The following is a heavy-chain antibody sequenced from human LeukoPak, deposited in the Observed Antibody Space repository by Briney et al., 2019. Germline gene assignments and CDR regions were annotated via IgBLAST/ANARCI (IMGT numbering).Heavy chain of an antibody. Sequence: GGSLRLSCAASGFTFDDYAMSWVRQAPGKGLEWVSSISSSSSYIYYADSVKGRFTISRDNAKNSLYLQMNSLRAEDTAVYYCARDRHGVATIGDFDYWGQGTLVTVSS. D-gene: IGHD5-12*01. J-gene: IGHJ4*02. CDR1: GFTFDDYA. CDR3: ARDRHGVATIGDFDY. CDR2: ISSSSSYI. V-gene: IGHV3-21*01.